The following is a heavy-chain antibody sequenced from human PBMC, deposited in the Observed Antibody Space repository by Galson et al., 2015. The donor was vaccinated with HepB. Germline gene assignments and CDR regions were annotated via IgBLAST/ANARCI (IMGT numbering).Heavy chain of an antibody. CDR1: GLTFSTYG. CDR2: ISYDGSDK. V-gene: IGHV3-30*18. D-gene: IGHD3-22*01. J-gene: IGHJ2*01. CDR3: TKDHDTSGRYWYFDL. Sequence: SLRLSCAASGLTFSTYGMHWVRQAPGKGLGWVAVISYDGSDKYYADSVKGRFTISRDNSKNTLYLQMNSLRAEDTAVYYCTKDHDTSGRYWYFDLWGRGTLVTVSS.